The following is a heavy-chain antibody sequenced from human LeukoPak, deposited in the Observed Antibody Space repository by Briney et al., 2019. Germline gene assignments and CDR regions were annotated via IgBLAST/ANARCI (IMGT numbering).Heavy chain of an antibody. V-gene: IGHV4-39*01. Sequence: PSETLSLTCTVSGVSISRYTYYWAWIRQPPGKGLEWIGSIYHDGGTYDNLSLKSRTTISVDTSKNQFSLTLSSVTAADTAVYYCASYVDTARAGRGIDVWGQGTTVTVSS. J-gene: IGHJ6*02. D-gene: IGHD5-18*01. CDR3: ASYVDTARAGRGIDV. CDR2: IYHDGGT. CDR1: GVSISRYTYY.